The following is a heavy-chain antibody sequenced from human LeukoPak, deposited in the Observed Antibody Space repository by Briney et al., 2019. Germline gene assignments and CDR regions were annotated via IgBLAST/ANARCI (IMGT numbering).Heavy chain of an antibody. V-gene: IGHV1-69*13. D-gene: IGHD5-12*01. Sequence: SVKVTCKAAGLAFISYAISWVRQAPGQGLEWMGVIVPIFGKANYAEKFQGRVTITADESTSTDYMELSSLRSEDTAVYYCARDLDIVAPLGYWGQGTLVTVSS. CDR3: ARDLDIVAPLGY. CDR2: IVPIFGKA. CDR1: GLAFISYA. J-gene: IGHJ4*02.